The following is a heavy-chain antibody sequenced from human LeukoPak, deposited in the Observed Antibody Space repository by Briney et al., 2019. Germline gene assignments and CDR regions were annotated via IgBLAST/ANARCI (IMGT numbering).Heavy chain of an antibody. J-gene: IGHJ4*02. Sequence: SETLSLTCTVSGGPIRSGGYDWSWIRQHPGKGLEWVGYIYHSGSTYYKPSLKSRVTISVDTSKNQFSLKLSSVTAADTAVYYCARDKAMVNAHYFDHWGQGTLVTVSS. D-gene: IGHD5-18*01. V-gene: IGHV4-31*02. CDR1: GGPIRSGGYD. CDR3: ARDKAMVNAHYFDH. CDR2: IYHSGST.